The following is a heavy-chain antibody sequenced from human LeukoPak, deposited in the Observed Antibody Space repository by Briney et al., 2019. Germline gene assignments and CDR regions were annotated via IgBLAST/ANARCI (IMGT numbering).Heavy chain of an antibody. Sequence: PSETLSLTCTVSGGSISSSSYYWGWIRQPPGKGLEWIGSIYYSGSTYYNPSLKSQVTISVDKSKNQFSLKLSSVTAADTAVYYCARGSQDSSGYYSNYWGQGTLVTVSS. D-gene: IGHD3-22*01. CDR3: ARGSQDSSGYYSNY. J-gene: IGHJ4*02. CDR1: GGSISSSSYY. V-gene: IGHV4-39*07. CDR2: IYYSGST.